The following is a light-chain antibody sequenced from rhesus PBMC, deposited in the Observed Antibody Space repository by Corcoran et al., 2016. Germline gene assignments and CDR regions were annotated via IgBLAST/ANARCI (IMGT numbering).Light chain of an antibody. Sequence: DIQMTQSPSSLSASVGDTFTIPCRASQSISSWFAWYQQKPGKAPKLLIYKASGLQSGVPSRFSGTGSGTDFTLTISSLQSEDFATYYCQQYSSSPLTFGGGTKVELK. CDR3: QQYSSSPLT. J-gene: IGKJ4*01. CDR1: QSISSW. V-gene: IGKV1-22*01. CDR2: KAS.